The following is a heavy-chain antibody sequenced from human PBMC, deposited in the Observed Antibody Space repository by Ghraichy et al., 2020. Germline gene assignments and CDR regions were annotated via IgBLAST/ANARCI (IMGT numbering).Heavy chain of an antibody. CDR3: ARDKSGRDGYVDY. Sequence: SETLSLTCAVSGYSISSGYYWGWIRQPPGKGLEWIGSIYHSGSTYYNPSLKSRVTISVDTSKNQFSLKLSSVTAADTAVYYCARDKSGRDGYVDYWGQGTLVTVSS. CDR1: GYSISSGYY. CDR2: IYHSGST. V-gene: IGHV4-38-2*02. J-gene: IGHJ4*02. D-gene: IGHD5-24*01.